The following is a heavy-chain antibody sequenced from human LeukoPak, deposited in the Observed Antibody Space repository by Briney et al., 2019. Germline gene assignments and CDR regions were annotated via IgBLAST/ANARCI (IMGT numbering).Heavy chain of an antibody. D-gene: IGHD3-3*01. CDR3: TRDFGRSSYYFDF. V-gene: IGHV3-7*01. CDR1: GFTFNGYW. J-gene: IGHJ4*02. Sequence: GGSLRLSCAASGFTFNGYWMSWVRQAPGKGLEWVANIKQDGSEKYYVDSVRGRVTISRDNAENSLFLQMNRLRVEDTAVYYCTRDFGRSSYYFDFWGQGTLVTVSS. CDR2: IKQDGSEK.